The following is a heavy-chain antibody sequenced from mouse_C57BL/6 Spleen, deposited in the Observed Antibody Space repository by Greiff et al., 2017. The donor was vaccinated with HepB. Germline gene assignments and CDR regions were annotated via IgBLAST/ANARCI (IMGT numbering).Heavy chain of an antibody. CDR3: ASGPSRYFDV. CDR1: GYTFTDYY. Sequence: VQLQQSGPELVKPGASVKISCKASGYTFTDYYMNWVKQSHGKSLEWIGDINPNNGGTSYNQKFKGKATLTVDKSSSTAYMELRSLTSEDSAVYYCASGPSRYFDVWGTGTTVTVSS. V-gene: IGHV1-26*01. J-gene: IGHJ1*03. CDR2: INPNNGGT.